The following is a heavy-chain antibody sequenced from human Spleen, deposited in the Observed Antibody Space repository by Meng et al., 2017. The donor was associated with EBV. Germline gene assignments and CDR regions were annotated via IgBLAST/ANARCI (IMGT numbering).Heavy chain of an antibody. CDR3: VRENDYGGNFWYFDL. CDR1: GYSFSKYT. Sequence: QVRLCQSGSEFKKPGASVKVSCKTSGYSFSKYTLNWVRQAPGQGLEWLGRLNTNTGNPTYAQAFTGRFVLSLDTSVNTAYLEISSLEAEDTAVYYCVRENDYGGNFWYFDLWGRGTLVTVSS. CDR2: LNTNTGNP. V-gene: IGHV7-4-1*02. D-gene: IGHD4-23*01. J-gene: IGHJ2*01.